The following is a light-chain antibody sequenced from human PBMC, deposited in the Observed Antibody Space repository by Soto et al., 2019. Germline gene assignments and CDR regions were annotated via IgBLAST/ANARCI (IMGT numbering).Light chain of an antibody. V-gene: IGLV3-25*02. CDR1: ALPKQY. Sequence: SYELTQPPSVSGSPGPTARITCSGDALPKQYAYWYQQQPGQAPVLVIYKDSERPSGLPERFSGSSSGTTVTLTISGVQAEDESDYYCQSADSSGTYLVVFGGGTKLTVL. CDR3: QSADSSGTYLVV. J-gene: IGLJ2*01. CDR2: KDS.